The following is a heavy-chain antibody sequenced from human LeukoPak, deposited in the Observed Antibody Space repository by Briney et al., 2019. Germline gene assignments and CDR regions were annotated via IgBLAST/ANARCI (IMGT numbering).Heavy chain of an antibody. V-gene: IGHV4-39*01. CDR3: ASPPRSVWWEKWFDP. CDR1: GASISGGGYY. Sequence: PSETLSLTCTVSGASISGGGYYWGWIRQSPGKGLEWIGNIYPGSGSTYYNPSLRSRVAISIDTSKNQFSLKVTPVTAPDTAVYYCASPPRSVWWEKWFDPWGKGTLVTVSS. D-gene: IGHD6-19*01. CDR2: IYPGSGST. J-gene: IGHJ5*02.